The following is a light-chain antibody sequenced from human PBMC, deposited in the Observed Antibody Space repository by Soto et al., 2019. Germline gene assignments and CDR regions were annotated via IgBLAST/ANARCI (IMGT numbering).Light chain of an antibody. Sequence: EIVLTQSPGTLSLSPGERATLSCRASYVVGSSYLAWYQHKPGQAPRLVIYTASSRATGIPDRFSGSGSGTDFSLTISRLEPEDFAVYYCQQYGSSPLTFGQGTKVDIK. V-gene: IGKV3-20*01. CDR1: YVVGSSY. CDR3: QQYGSSPLT. CDR2: TAS. J-gene: IGKJ1*01.